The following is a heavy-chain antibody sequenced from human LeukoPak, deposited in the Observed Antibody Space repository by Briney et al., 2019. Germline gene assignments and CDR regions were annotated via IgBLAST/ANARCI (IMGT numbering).Heavy chain of an antibody. D-gene: IGHD3-10*01. Sequence: GRSLRLSCAASGFTFSSYAMHWVRQAPGKGLEWVAVISYDGSNKYYADSVKGRFTISRDNSKNTLYLQMNSLRAEDTAVYYCARVKSRGNYYYYHGMDVWGQGTTVTVSS. V-gene: IGHV3-30-3*01. CDR3: ARVKSRGNYYYYHGMDV. J-gene: IGHJ6*02. CDR1: GFTFSSYA. CDR2: ISYDGSNK.